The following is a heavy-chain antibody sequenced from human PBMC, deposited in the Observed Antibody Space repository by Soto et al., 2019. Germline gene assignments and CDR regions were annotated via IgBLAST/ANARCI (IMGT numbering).Heavy chain of an antibody. J-gene: IGHJ5*02. CDR2: ISGSGGST. D-gene: IGHD6-13*01. Sequence: QPGGSLRLSCAASGFTFSSYAMSWVRQAPGKGLEWVSAISGSGGSTYYADSVKGRFTISRDNSKNTLYLQMSSLRAEDTAVYYCAKALAKITGIAAAWFGFDPWGQGTLVTVSS. CDR3: AKALAKITGIAAAWFGFDP. V-gene: IGHV3-23*01. CDR1: GFTFSSYA.